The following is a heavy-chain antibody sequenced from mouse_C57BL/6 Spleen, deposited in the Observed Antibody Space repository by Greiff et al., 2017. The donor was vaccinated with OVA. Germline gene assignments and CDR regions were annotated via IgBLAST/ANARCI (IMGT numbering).Heavy chain of an antibody. CDR1: GYTFTSYW. CDR3: ARSPPYYDYDGAWFAY. Sequence: QVQLQQPGAELVKPGASVKLSCKASGYTFTSYWMHWVKQRPGQGLEWIGMIHPNSGSTNYNEKFKSKATLTVDKSSSTAYMQLSSLTSEDSAVYYCARSPPYYDYDGAWFAYWGQGTLVTVSA. D-gene: IGHD2-4*01. V-gene: IGHV1-64*01. J-gene: IGHJ3*01. CDR2: IHPNSGST.